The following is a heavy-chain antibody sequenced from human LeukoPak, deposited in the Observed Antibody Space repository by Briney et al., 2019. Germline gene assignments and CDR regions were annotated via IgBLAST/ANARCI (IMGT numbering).Heavy chain of an antibody. V-gene: IGHV3-23*01. CDR3: ARDGGSGWQLDY. Sequence: GGSLRLSCAASGFTFTSYSMNWVRQAPGKGLEWVSTISGGGGSTYYADSVKGRFTISRDNSKNTLYLQVNSLRAEDTAVYYCARDGGSGWQLDYWGQGTLVTVSS. D-gene: IGHD6-19*01. CDR1: GFTFTSYS. CDR2: ISGGGGST. J-gene: IGHJ4*02.